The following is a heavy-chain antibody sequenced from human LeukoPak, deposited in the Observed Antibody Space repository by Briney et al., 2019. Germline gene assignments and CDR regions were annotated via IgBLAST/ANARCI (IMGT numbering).Heavy chain of an antibody. CDR1: WVTVSSKY. CDR2: IYSGGST. D-gene: IGHD2/OR15-2a*01. V-gene: IGHV3-53*01. Sequence: GGSLILSCSASWVTVSSKYMRWVRQAPGKGVEGVSVIYSGGSTYYADSVKGRFTISRDNSKNTLYLQMNSLRAEDTAVYYCAAFSAWGQGTLVTVSS. J-gene: IGHJ4*02. CDR3: AAFSA.